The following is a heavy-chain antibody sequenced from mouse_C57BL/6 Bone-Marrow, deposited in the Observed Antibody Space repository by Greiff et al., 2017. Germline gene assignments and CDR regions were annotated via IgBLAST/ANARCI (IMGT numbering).Heavy chain of an antibody. CDR2: ISSGGSYT. Sequence: EVKVVESGGDLVKPGGSLKLSCAASGFTFSSYGMSWVRQTPDKRLAWVATISSGGSYTNYPESVKGRVTISSDNATSTPYMQMSSLQSEDTSMYYCASQDYCRAGDWYFDVWGTGTTGTVSS. V-gene: IGHV5-6*01. CDR3: ASQDYCRAGDWYFDV. J-gene: IGHJ1*03. CDR1: GFTFSSYG. D-gene: IGHD1-1*01.